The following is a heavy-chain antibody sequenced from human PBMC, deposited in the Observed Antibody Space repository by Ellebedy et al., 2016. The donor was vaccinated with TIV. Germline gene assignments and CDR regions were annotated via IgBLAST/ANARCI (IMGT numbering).Heavy chain of an antibody. CDR2: ISYDGSNS. Sequence: GGSLRLSCVASGFTFSNYAMHWVRQAPGKGLEWVAVISYDGSNSHYAYSVKGRFTISRDNSKNTQYLQMNSLRAEDTAVYYCAREIDSPDAYCSGESCYPDYWGQGTLVTVSS. CDR3: AREIDSPDAYCSGESCYPDY. CDR1: GFTFSNYA. J-gene: IGHJ4*02. D-gene: IGHD2-15*01. V-gene: IGHV3-30-3*01.